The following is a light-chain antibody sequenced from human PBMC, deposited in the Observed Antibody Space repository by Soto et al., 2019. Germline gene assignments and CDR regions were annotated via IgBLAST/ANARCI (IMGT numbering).Light chain of an antibody. CDR3: QQRNSHPIT. CDR2: TAS. J-gene: IGKJ5*01. V-gene: IGKV1-9*01. CDR1: QGISSY. Sequence: IQVNNSPSVVSASLKERGSITSRASQGISSYLAWYQQKPGKAPNLLIHTASTLQSGVPSRFSGSGSGTEFTLTICSLQPEDFVTYYSQQRNSHPITFAQGTRLEIK.